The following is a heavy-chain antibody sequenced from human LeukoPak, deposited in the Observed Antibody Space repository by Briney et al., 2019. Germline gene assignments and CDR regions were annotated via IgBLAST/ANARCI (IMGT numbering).Heavy chain of an antibody. J-gene: IGHJ4*02. CDR2: IYTSGST. D-gene: IGHD6-13*01. V-gene: IGHV4-61*02. CDR1: GGSISSGSYF. Sequence: SETLSLTCTVSGGSISSGSYFWSWIRQPAGKGLEWIGRIYTSGSTNYNPSLKSRVTISVDTSKNQFSLKLSSVTAADTAVYYCARGFRYSSSWYPKFDYWGQGTLVTVSS. CDR3: ARGFRYSSSWYPKFDY.